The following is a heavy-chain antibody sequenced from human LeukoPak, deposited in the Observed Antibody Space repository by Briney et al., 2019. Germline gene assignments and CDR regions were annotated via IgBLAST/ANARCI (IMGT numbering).Heavy chain of an antibody. D-gene: IGHD6-13*01. CDR1: GFTFSSYA. V-gene: IGHV3-23*01. Sequence: GGSLRLSCAASGFTFSSYAMSWVRQAPGKGLEWVSAISGSGGSTYYADSVKGRFTISRDNSKNTLYLQMNSLRAEDTAVYYCAKDRRRLYSSSWYRDYWGQGTLVTVSS. CDR2: ISGSGGST. J-gene: IGHJ4*02. CDR3: AKDRRRLYSSSWYRDY.